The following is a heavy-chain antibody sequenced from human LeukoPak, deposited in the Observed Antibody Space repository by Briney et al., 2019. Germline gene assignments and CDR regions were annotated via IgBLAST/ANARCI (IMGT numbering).Heavy chain of an antibody. Sequence: SETLSLTCTVSGGSISSSSYYWGWIRQPPGKGLEWIGSIYYSGSTYYNPSLKSRVTISVDTSKNQFSLKLSSVTAADTAVYYCARNPCAYCSSTSRTKKYGNYYYGMDVWGQGTTVTVSS. CDR2: IYYSGST. CDR1: GGSISSSSYY. J-gene: IGHJ6*02. CDR3: ARNPCAYCSSTSRTKKYGNYYYGMDV. D-gene: IGHD2-2*01. V-gene: IGHV4-39*07.